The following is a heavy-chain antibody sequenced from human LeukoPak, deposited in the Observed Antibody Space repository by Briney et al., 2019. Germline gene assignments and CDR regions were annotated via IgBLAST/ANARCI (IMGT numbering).Heavy chain of an antibody. Sequence: ASVKVSCKASGYTFTGYYMHWVRQAPGQGLEWMGWINPNSGGTNYVQKFQGRVTMTRDTSISTAYMELSRLRSDDTAVYYCARVGYAKPFDYWGQGTLVTVSS. CDR2: INPNSGGT. CDR3: ARVGYAKPFDY. D-gene: IGHD2-2*01. J-gene: IGHJ4*02. CDR1: GYTFTGYY. V-gene: IGHV1-2*02.